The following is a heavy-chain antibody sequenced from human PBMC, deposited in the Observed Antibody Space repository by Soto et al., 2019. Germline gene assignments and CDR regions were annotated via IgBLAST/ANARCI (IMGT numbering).Heavy chain of an antibody. Sequence: SETLTLTGAFPGCSISSYYWSWIRQPAGKGLEWIGRIYTSGSTNYNPSLKSRVTMSVDTSKNQFSLKLSSVTAADTAVYYCARGLWAVGPVDYWGQGTLVTVSS. D-gene: IGHD1-26*01. CDR3: ARGLWAVGPVDY. CDR1: GCSISSYY. J-gene: IGHJ4*02. CDR2: IYTSGST. V-gene: IGHV4-4*07.